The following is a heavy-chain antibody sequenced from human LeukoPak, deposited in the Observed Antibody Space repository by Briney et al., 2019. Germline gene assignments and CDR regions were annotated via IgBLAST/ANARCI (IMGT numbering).Heavy chain of an antibody. D-gene: IGHD6-6*01. CDR3: AKRSDSSSYSFDY. CDR1: GFTFSTYG. J-gene: IGHJ4*02. CDR2: IWYDGSNK. Sequence: TGGSLRLSCAASGFTFSTYGMHWVRQAPGKGLERVALIWYDGSNKYYADSVKGRFTISRDNSKNTLYLQMNSLGAEDTAVYYCAKRSDSSSYSFDYWGQGTLVTVSS. V-gene: IGHV3-30*02.